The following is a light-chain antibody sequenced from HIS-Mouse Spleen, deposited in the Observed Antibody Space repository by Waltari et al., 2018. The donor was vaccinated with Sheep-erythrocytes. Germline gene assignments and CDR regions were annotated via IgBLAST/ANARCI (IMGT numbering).Light chain of an antibody. V-gene: IGLV3-10*01. Sequence: SYELTQPPSVSVSPGQTARITCPGAALPKQYAYWYQQKSGQAPVLVIYEDSKRPSGIPERFSGSSSGTMATLTISGAQVEDDADYYCYSTDSSGNHWVFGGGTKLTVL. J-gene: IGLJ3*02. CDR3: YSTDSSGNHWV. CDR1: ALPKQY. CDR2: EDS.